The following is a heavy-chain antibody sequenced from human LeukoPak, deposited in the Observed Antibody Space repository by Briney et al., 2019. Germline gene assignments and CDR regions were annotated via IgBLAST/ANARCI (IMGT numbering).Heavy chain of an antibody. D-gene: IGHD6-13*01. V-gene: IGHV7-4-1*02. Sequence: GASVKVSCKASGYTFTSYAMNWVRQAPGQGLEWMGWINTNTGNPTYAQGFTGRFVFSLDTSVSTAYLQISSLKAEDTAVYYCARAGSSSWYDASTVVSYYYYYMDVWGKGTTVTVSS. CDR3: ARAGSSSWYDASTVVSYYYYYMDV. J-gene: IGHJ6*03. CDR2: INTNTGNP. CDR1: GYTFTSYA.